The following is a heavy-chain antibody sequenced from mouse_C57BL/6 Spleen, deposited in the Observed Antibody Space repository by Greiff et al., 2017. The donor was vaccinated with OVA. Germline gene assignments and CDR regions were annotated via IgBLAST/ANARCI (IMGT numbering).Heavy chain of an antibody. D-gene: IGHD1-1*01. Sequence: VQLQQPGAELVMPGASVKLSCKASGYTFTSYWMHWVKQRPGQGLEWIGEIDPSDSYTNYNQKFKGKSTLTVDKSSSTAYMQLSSLTSEDSAVYYCARFIPDYFDYWGQGTTLTVSS. CDR2: IDPSDSYT. J-gene: IGHJ2*01. CDR3: ARFIPDYFDY. V-gene: IGHV1-69*01. CDR1: GYTFTSYW.